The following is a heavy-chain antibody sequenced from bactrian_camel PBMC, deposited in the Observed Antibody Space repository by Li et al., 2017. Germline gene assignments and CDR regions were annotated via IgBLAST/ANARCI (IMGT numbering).Heavy chain of an antibody. CDR2: INGDGGRT. V-gene: IGHV3S25*01. Sequence: QLVESGGGLVQPGGSLRLSCAASRFTFSTYWMYWVRQAPGKGLEWVSSINGDGGRTYYADSVKGRFTVSRDNAKNTVYLQMNSLQPEDTAVYYCAASEGDYCPEDPEQVDFDYWGQGTQVTVS. CDR1: RFTFSTYW. J-gene: IGHJ6*01. CDR3: AASEGDYCPEDPEQVDFDY. D-gene: IGHD3*01.